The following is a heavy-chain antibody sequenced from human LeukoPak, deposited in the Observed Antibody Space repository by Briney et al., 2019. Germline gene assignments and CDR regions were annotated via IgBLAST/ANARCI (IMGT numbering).Heavy chain of an antibody. D-gene: IGHD3-3*01. V-gene: IGHV3-7*01. Sequence: GGSLRLSCAASGFTFSSYWMSWVRQAPGKGLEWVANIKQDGSEKYYVDSVKGRFTISRDNAKNSLYLQMNSLRAEDTAVYYCARGGYDFWSGYYTLGGYWGQGTLVTVSS. CDR2: IKQDGSEK. CDR3: ARGGYDFWSGYYTLGGY. J-gene: IGHJ4*02. CDR1: GFTFSSYW.